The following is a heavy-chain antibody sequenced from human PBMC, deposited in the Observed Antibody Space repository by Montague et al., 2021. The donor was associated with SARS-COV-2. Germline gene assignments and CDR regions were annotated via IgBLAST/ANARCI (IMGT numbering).Heavy chain of an antibody. J-gene: IGHJ4*02. Sequence: SETLSLTCTVSGGSISSYYWSWIRQPPGKGLEWIGYIYYSGSTNXNPSLKGRVTISVDTSKNQFSLKLSSVTAADTAVYYCARHSRRISSSWSEGYFDYWGQGTRVTVSS. D-gene: IGHD6-13*01. CDR3: ARHSRRISSSWSEGYFDY. CDR2: IYYSGST. CDR1: GGSISSYY. V-gene: IGHV4-59*08.